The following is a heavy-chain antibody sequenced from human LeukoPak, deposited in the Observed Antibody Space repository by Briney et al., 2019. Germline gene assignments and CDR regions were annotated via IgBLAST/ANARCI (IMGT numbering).Heavy chain of an antibody. CDR3: ARGRGYGGSIDI. V-gene: IGHV1-8*01. CDR1: GYTFTSYD. Sequence: ASAKVSCKASGYTFTSYDINWVRQATGQGLEWMGWINPNSGNTGYAQKFQGRVTMTRNTSISTAYMELSSLRSEDTAVYYCARGRGYGGSIDIWGQGTMVTVSS. D-gene: IGHD4-23*01. J-gene: IGHJ3*02. CDR2: INPNSGNT.